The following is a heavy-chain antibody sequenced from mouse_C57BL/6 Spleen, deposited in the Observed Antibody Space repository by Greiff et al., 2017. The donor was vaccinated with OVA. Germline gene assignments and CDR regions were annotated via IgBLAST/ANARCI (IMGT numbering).Heavy chain of an antibody. Sequence: VQLQQPGAELVKPGASVKLSCKASGYTFTSYWMQWVKQRPGQGLEWIGEIYPSDGYTNYNQKFKGKATLTVDTSSSTAYMHLSSLTSEDSAVYYCARSKYEVAYWGQGTMLTVSA. J-gene: IGHJ3*01. D-gene: IGHD2-5*01. CDR1: GYTFTSYW. V-gene: IGHV1-50*01. CDR3: ARSKYEVAY. CDR2: IYPSDGYT.